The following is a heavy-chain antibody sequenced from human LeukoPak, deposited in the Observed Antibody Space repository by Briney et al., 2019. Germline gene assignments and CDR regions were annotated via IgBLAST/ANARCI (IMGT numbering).Heavy chain of an antibody. J-gene: IGHJ4*02. CDR2: IEYDENRK. CDR3: ARGYGENSDYHLKY. CDR1: GFTFNSYV. D-gene: IGHD4-11*01. V-gene: IGHV3-30*03. Sequence: GGSLRLSCAASGFTFNSYVMHWVRQAPGKGPEWVAVIEYDENRKYYEDSVKGRFTISRDNSKNMLYLQVNSLTTEDTAVYYCARGYGENSDYHLKYWGQGTLVTVSS.